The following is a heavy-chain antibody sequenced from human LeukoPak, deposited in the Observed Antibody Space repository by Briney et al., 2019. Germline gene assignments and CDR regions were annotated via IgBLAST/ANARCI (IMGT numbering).Heavy chain of an antibody. Sequence: ASVKVSCKASGYTFTSYGISWVRQAPGQGLEWMGWISAYNGNTNYAQKLQGRVTMTTDTSTSTAYMELSSLRSEDTAVYFCTREWPSTGYFDYWGQGTLVTVSS. CDR1: GYTFTSYG. J-gene: IGHJ4*02. CDR3: TREWPSTGYFDY. CDR2: ISAYNGNT. V-gene: IGHV1-18*01. D-gene: IGHD1-1*01.